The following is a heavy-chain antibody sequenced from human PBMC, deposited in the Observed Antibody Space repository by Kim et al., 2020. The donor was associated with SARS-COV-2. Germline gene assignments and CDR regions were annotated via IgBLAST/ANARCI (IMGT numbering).Heavy chain of an antibody. CDR2: ISGSGGST. J-gene: IGHJ4*02. Sequence: GGSLRLSCAASGFTFSSYAMSWVRQAPGKGLEWVSGISGSGGSTYYADSVKGRFTISRDNSKNTLYVQMNSLRAEDTAVYYCARDDCSGGSCYWGYWGQGTLVTVSS. CDR1: GFTFSSYA. D-gene: IGHD2-15*01. CDR3: ARDDCSGGSCYWGY. V-gene: IGHV3-23*01.